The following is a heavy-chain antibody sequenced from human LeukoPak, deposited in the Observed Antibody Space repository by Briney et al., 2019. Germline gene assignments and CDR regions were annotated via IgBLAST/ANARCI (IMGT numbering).Heavy chain of an antibody. Sequence: PSETLSLTRAVSGGSISSINWWSWARPPPGKGLEWIGELYHSGSTNYNPSLKSRVTISVDKSKNQFSLKLSSVTAADTAVYYCARWRRYCSSTSCHTNCFDPWGQGTLVTVSS. V-gene: IGHV4-4*02. D-gene: IGHD2-2*01. CDR3: ARWRRYCSSTSCHTNCFDP. CDR2: LYHSGST. CDR1: GGSISSINW. J-gene: IGHJ5*02.